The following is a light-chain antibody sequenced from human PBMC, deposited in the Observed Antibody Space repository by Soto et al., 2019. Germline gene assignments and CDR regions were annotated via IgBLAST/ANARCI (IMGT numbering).Light chain of an antibody. CDR3: VLYMGSGLWV. J-gene: IGLJ3*02. Sequence: QTVVTQEPSFSVSPGGTVTLTCAFSSGSVSTNYYPTWYQQTPDLPPRTLIYSTNIRSSGVPDRFSGSILGNKAALTITGAQADDECDYYCVLYMGSGLWVFGGGTKLTVL. CDR1: SGSVSTNYY. CDR2: STN. V-gene: IGLV8-61*01.